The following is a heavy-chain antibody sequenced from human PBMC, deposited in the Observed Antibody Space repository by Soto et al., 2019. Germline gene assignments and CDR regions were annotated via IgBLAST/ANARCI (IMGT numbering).Heavy chain of an antibody. V-gene: IGHV1-3*01. D-gene: IGHD1-26*01. CDR2: INAGNGNT. CDR1: GYTFTSYA. Sequence: QVQLVQSGAEVKKPGASVKVSCKASGYTFTSYAMHWVRQAPGQRLEWMGWINAGNGNTKYSQKFQGRVTITRDTSASTAYMELSSLRSEDTAVYYCARNGNSGSYNYYYGMDVWGQGTTVTVSS. J-gene: IGHJ6*02. CDR3: ARNGNSGSYNYYYGMDV.